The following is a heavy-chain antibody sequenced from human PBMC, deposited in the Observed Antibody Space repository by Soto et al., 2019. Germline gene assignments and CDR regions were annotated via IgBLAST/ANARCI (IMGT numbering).Heavy chain of an antibody. V-gene: IGHV1-58*01. CDR3: AAEDIVVVPAAMGAFDI. Sequence: ASVKVSCKASGFTFTSSAVQWVRQARGQRLEWIGWIVVGSGNTNYAQKFQERVTITRDMSTSTAYMELSSLRSEDTAVYYCAAEDIVVVPAAMGAFDIWGQGTMVTVSS. CDR2: IVVGSGNT. D-gene: IGHD2-2*01. J-gene: IGHJ3*02. CDR1: GFTFTSSA.